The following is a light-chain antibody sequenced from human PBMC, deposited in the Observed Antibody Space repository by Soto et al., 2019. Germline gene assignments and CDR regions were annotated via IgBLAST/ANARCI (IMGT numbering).Light chain of an antibody. CDR1: QSLVHSDGIAY. J-gene: IGKJ5*01. V-gene: IGKV2-30*02. CDR2: KVS. CDR3: MQGTHWPIT. Sequence: DVVMTQSPLSLPVTLGQPASISCRSNQSLVHSDGIAYFSWFQQRPGRAPRRIIYKVSNRDSGVTARFSGSGSGTDVALKISRVEAEDVGVYYCMQGTHWPITFGQGTRLEIK.